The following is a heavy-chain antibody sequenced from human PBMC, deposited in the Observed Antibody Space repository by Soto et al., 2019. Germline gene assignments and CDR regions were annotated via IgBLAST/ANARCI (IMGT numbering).Heavy chain of an antibody. Sequence: QVQLQESGPGLVKPSETLSLTCTVSGDSVTSGDYYWNWIRQPPGKGLEWIGYIYNIGSTNYNPSIKSRVNISVDTSNNQFSLTLTSVTAADTAVYYCASDGEVWGQGTLVTVSS. V-gene: IGHV4-61*08. CDR3: ASDGEV. J-gene: IGHJ4*02. D-gene: IGHD3-3*01. CDR2: IYNIGST. CDR1: GDSVTSGDYY.